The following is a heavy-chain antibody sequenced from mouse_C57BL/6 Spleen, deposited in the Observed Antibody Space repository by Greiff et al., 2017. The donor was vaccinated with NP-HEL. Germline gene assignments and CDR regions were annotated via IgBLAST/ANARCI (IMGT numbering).Heavy chain of an antibody. Sequence: VQLQQSGPELVKPGASVKISCKASGYAFSSSWMNWVKQRPGKGLEWIGRIYPGDGDTNYNGKFKGKATLTADKSSSTAYMQLSSLTSEDSAVYFCARSGYDGYYPFAYWGQGTLVTVS. V-gene: IGHV1-82*01. CDR2: IYPGDGDT. CDR1: GYAFSSSW. J-gene: IGHJ3*01. CDR3: ARSGYDGYYPFAY. D-gene: IGHD2-3*01.